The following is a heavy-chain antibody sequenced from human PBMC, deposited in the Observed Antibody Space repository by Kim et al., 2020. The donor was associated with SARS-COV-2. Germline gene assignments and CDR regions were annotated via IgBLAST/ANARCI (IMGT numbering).Heavy chain of an antibody. Sequence: NYAQKLQGRVTMTTDTPTSTAYMELRSLRSDDTAVYYCARVVVAGSGFDYWGQGTLVTVSS. CDR3: ARVVVAGSGFDY. D-gene: IGHD2-15*01. V-gene: IGHV1-18*01. J-gene: IGHJ4*02.